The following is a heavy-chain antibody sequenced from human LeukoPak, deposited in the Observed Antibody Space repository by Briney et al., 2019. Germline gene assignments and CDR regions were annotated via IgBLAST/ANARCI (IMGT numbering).Heavy chain of an antibody. Sequence: ASVKVSCKASGYTFTSYDINWVRQATGQGLEWMGWMNPNSGNTGYAQKFQGRVTMTRNTSISTAYMGLSSLRSEDTAVYYCAREGDDFWSGYYYADYYYGMDVWGQGTTVTVSS. CDR2: MNPNSGNT. CDR3: AREGDDFWSGYYYADYYYGMDV. D-gene: IGHD3-3*01. V-gene: IGHV1-8*01. J-gene: IGHJ6*02. CDR1: GYTFTSYD.